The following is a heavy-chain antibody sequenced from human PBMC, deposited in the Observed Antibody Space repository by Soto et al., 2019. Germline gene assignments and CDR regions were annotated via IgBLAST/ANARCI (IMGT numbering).Heavy chain of an antibody. J-gene: IGHJ6*02. CDR1: GDSVSSNSAA. V-gene: IGHV6-1*01. CDR2: TYYRSKWYN. CDR3: AKGGLLRLLEWLPHYYSGVDV. Sequence: SQTLSLTCAISGDSVSSNSAAWNWIRQSPSRGLAWLGRTYYRSKWYNDYAVSVKSRITINPDTSKNHFSRHLNSVTPEDTALYYSAKGGLLRLLEWLPHYYSGVDVWGQGPTVTSP. D-gene: IGHD3-3*01.